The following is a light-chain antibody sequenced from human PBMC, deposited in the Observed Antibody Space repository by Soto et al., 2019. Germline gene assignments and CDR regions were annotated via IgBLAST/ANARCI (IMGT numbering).Light chain of an antibody. CDR2: SNN. CDR3: AAWDDSLNGWV. J-gene: IGLJ3*02. CDR1: SSNIGSNT. V-gene: IGLV1-44*01. Sequence: QPVLTQPPSASGTPGQRVTISCSGSSSNIGSNTVNWYQQLPGTAPKLLIYSNNQRPSGVPDRFSGSKSGTSASLAISGLQSEDEADYYCAAWDDSLNGWVFGGGTQLPVL.